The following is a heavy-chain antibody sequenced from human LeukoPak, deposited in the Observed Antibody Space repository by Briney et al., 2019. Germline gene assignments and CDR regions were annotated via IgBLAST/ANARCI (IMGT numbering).Heavy chain of an antibody. CDR2: IRYDGSNK. V-gene: IGHV3-30*02. J-gene: IGHJ3*02. Sequence: GGSLRLSCAASGFTFSSYAMSWVRQAPGKGLEWVAFIRYDGSNKYYADSVKGRFTISRDNSKNTLYVQMNSLRAEDTAVYYCAKAIVVVIAYDAFDIWGQGTMVTVSS. D-gene: IGHD2-21*01. CDR3: AKAIVVVIAYDAFDI. CDR1: GFTFSSYA.